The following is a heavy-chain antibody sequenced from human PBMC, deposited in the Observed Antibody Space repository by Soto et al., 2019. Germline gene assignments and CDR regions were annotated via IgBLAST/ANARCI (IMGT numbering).Heavy chain of an antibody. CDR1: GFTYSNYA. V-gene: IGHV3-23*01. CDR2: ISSSGST. J-gene: IGHJ4*02. D-gene: IGHD3-3*01. CDR3: AEERLALGCDY. Sequence: EVQLLESGGGLVQPGGSLRLSCAASGFTYSNYAMSWVRQAPGKGLEWVSTISSSGSTYYADSVQGRFTISRDNAKSTLNLQITNLRALNTALYYCAEERLALGCDYSGQVNLVTVSS.